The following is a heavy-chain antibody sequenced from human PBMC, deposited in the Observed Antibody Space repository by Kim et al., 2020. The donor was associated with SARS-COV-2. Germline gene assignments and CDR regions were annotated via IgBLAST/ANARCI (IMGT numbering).Heavy chain of an antibody. CDR3: VTDRDWAFNY. CDR1: GVNFGTDP. Sequence: GGSLRLSCEASGVNFGTDPINWVRQAPGKGLEWISNIRADGATYYAASVKSRFNVFRDNARTSLSLQMGSLRVDDTALYHCVTDRDWAFNYWGQGALVT. CDR2: IRADGAT. J-gene: IGHJ4*02. D-gene: IGHD3-9*01. V-gene: IGHV3-48*03.